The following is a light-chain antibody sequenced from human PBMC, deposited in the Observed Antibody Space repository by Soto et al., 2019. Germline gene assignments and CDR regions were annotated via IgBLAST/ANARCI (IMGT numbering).Light chain of an antibody. CDR1: QSVSRY. CDR2: DAS. Sequence: EIVLTQSPATLSLSPGERATLSCRASQSVSRYLAWYQQKPGQSPRLLIYDASNRATGIPARFSGSGSGTDFTLTISSLEPEDFAVYYCQQRSNWRWLTFGGGTKVEIK. CDR3: QQRSNWRWLT. J-gene: IGKJ4*01. V-gene: IGKV3-11*01.